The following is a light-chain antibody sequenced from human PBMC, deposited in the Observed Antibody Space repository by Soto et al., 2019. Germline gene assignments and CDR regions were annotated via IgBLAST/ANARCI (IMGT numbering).Light chain of an antibody. V-gene: IGLV2-14*01. Sequence: QSALTQPASVSGSPGQSITISCTGTSSDVGAHNHVSWYQHHPGKAPKLMIYDVNNRPSVVSNRFSGSKSGNTASLSISGLQAEDEADYYCISYRSGSTSVFGGGTKLTVL. CDR3: ISYRSGSTSV. J-gene: IGLJ2*01. CDR2: DVN. CDR1: SSDVGAHNH.